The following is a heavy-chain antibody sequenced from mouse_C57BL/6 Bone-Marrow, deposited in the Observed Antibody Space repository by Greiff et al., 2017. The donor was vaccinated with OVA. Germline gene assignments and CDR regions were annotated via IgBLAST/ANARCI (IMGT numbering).Heavy chain of an antibody. D-gene: IGHD1-1*01. CDR3: SRKVYYWWYYAMDY. V-gene: IGHV5-17*01. Sequence: EVKLIESGGGLVKPGGSLKLSCAASGFTFSDYGMHWVRQAPEKGLEWVAYISSGSSNIYYADTVKGRYAISRDNDKNTLFLQMTRLRSEDTAMYYCSRKVYYWWYYAMDYWGQGTSVTVSS. J-gene: IGHJ4*01. CDR1: GFTFSDYG. CDR2: ISSGSSNI.